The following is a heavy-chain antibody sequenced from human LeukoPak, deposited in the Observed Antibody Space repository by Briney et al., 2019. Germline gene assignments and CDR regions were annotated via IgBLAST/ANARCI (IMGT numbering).Heavy chain of an antibody. Sequence: GGSLRLSCAASGFTFSSFGIHWVRQAPGKGLEWVSSITNSGDSTYYADSVKGRFTISRDNSKNTLYLQMNSLRAEDTALYYCAKRYSSTSFGVDCWGQGTLVTVSS. J-gene: IGHJ4*02. D-gene: IGHD6-13*01. CDR2: ITNSGDST. V-gene: IGHV3-23*01. CDR1: GFTFSSFG. CDR3: AKRYSSTSFGVDC.